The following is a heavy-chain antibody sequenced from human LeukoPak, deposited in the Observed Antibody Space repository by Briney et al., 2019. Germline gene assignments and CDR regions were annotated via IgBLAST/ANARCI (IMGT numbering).Heavy chain of an antibody. Sequence: SETLSLTCTVSGVSISSYSWSWIRQPPGKGLEWIGYIYYSGSTNYNPSLKSRVTISVDTSENQFSLRRNSVTAADTAVYFCARAGSAWSFDYWGQGTLVTVSS. D-gene: IGHD6-19*01. CDR2: IYYSGST. CDR1: GVSISSYS. CDR3: ARAGSAWSFDY. J-gene: IGHJ4*02. V-gene: IGHV4-59*01.